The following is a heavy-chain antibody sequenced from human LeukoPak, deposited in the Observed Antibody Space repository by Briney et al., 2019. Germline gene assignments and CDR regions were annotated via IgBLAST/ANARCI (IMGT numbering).Heavy chain of an antibody. CDR3: ARSGSFDY. CDR2: ISDRSSTI. J-gene: IGHJ4*02. D-gene: IGHD1-26*01. V-gene: IGHV3-48*01. Sequence: GSLRLSCAGYGFTFSSYSMSWVRQAPGKGLEWVSYISDRSSTIHYADSVKGRFTVSRDNAENSLYLQMHSLRVEDTAVYYCARSGSFDYWGQGTLVTVSS. CDR1: GFTFSSYS.